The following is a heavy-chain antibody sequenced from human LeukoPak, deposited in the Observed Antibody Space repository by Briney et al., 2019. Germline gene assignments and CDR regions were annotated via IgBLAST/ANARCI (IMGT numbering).Heavy chain of an antibody. D-gene: IGHD6-13*01. CDR3: ARVLIAAASTYYFDY. Sequence: SQTLSLTXTVSGGSISSGDYYWSWIRQPPGKGLEWIVYIYYSGSTYYNPSLKSRVTISVDTSKNQFPLQLSSVTAADTAVYYCARVLIAAASTYYFDYWGQGTLVTVSS. CDR2: IYYSGST. CDR1: GGSISSGDYY. J-gene: IGHJ4*02. V-gene: IGHV4-30-4*08.